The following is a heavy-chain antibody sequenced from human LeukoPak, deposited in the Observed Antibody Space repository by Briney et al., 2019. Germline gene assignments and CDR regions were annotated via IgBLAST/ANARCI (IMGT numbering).Heavy chain of an antibody. D-gene: IGHD5-24*01. V-gene: IGHV3-7*04. J-gene: IGHJ4*02. CDR3: TRVGYIDEGIDY. CDR2: IKQDGSKK. Sequence: GGSLRLSCAASGFTFSSYWMSWVRQAPGKGLEWVANIKQDGSKKSYVDSVRGRFTISRDNAKNSLYLQMNSLRAEDTAIYYCTRVGYIDEGIDYWGQGTLVTVSS. CDR1: GFTFSSYW.